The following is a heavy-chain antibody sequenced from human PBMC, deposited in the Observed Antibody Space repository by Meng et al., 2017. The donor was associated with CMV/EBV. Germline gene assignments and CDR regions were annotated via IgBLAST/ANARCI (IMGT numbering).Heavy chain of an antibody. CDR1: GFTFGDYA. V-gene: IGHV3-49*04. CDR3: TRAPVDYYDSSGYYQAPDY. D-gene: IGHD3-22*01. CDR2: IRSKAYGGTT. J-gene: IGHJ4*02. Sequence: GGSLRLSCTASGFTFGDYAMSWVRQAPGKGLEWVGFIRSKAYGGTTEYAASVKGRFTISRDDSKSIAYLQMNSLKTEDTAVYYCTRAPVDYYDSSGYYQAPDYWGQGTLVTVSS.